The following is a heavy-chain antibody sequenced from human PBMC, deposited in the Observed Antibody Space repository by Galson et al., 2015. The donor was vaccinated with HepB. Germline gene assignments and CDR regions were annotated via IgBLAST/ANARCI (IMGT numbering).Heavy chain of an antibody. CDR3: ARWGQWLVGGSLDYYYYGMDV. D-gene: IGHD6-19*01. Sequence: SVKVSCKASGYTFTSYGISWVRQAPGQGLEWMGWISAYNGNTNYAQKLQGRVTMTTDTSTSTAYMELRSLRSDDTAVYYCARWGQWLVGGSLDYYYYGMDVWGQGTTVTVSS. CDR1: GYTFTSYG. V-gene: IGHV1-18*01. J-gene: IGHJ6*02. CDR2: ISAYNGNT.